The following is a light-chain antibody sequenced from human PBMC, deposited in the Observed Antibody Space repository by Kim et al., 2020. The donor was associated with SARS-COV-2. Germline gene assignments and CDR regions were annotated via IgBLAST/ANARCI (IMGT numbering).Light chain of an antibody. CDR1: SSDVGGYNY. Sequence: GQSVTIYCTGTSSDVGGYNYVSWYQQHPGKAPKRMIYEVAKRPSGVPDRFSGSKSGNTASLTVSGLQAEDEADYYCSSYAVNNNYVFGTGTKVTVL. CDR3: SSYAVNNNYV. CDR2: EVA. J-gene: IGLJ1*01. V-gene: IGLV2-8*01.